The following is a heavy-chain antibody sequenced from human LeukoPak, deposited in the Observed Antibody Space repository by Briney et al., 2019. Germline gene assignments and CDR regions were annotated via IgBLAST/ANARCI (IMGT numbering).Heavy chain of an antibody. V-gene: IGHV3-30*18. D-gene: IGHD2-15*01. Sequence: GGSLRLSCAASGFTFSSYGMHWVRQAPGKGLEWVAVISYDGSNKYYADSVKGRFTISRDNSKNTLYLQMNSLRAEDTAVYYCAKDGDIVVVVAAHRASFDYWGQGTLVTVSS. CDR2: ISYDGSNK. J-gene: IGHJ4*02. CDR1: GFTFSSYG. CDR3: AKDGDIVVVVAAHRASFDY.